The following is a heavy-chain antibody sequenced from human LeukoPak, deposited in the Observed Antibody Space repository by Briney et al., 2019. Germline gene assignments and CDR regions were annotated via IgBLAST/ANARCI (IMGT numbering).Heavy chain of an antibody. D-gene: IGHD3-3*01. V-gene: IGHV3-30*03. J-gene: IGHJ4*02. CDR1: GFTFSGYG. CDR2: ISYDGSDK. CDR3: ADSYYDFWTGSYY. Sequence: GGSLRLSCEASGFTFSGYGMHWVRQAPGMGLEWLAVISYDGSDKYYADSVKGRFIISRDNAKNMLYLQMNGLRPEDTAVYYCADSYYDFWTGSYYWGQGALVIVSS.